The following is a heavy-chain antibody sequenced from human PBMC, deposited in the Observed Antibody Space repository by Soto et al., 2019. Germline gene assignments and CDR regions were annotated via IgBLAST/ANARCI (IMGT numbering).Heavy chain of an antibody. Sequence: GASVKVSCKASGYTFTGYYVHWVRQAPGQGLEWMGWINPNSGDTYLAQRFQGRVTMNRDTSIGTAYMELRGLTSDDTAEYYCARDRSFGLLTIINWFDPWGQGTLVTVSS. CDR1: GYTFTGYY. D-gene: IGHD3-10*01. CDR2: INPNSGDT. J-gene: IGHJ5*02. CDR3: ARDRSFGLLTIINWFDP. V-gene: IGHV1-2*02.